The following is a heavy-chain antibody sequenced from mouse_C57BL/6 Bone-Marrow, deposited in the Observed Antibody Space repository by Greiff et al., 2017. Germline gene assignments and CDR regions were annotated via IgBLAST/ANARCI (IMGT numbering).Heavy chain of an antibody. V-gene: IGHV3-6*01. D-gene: IGHD2-3*01. CDR2: ISYDGSN. Sequence: ESGPGLVKPSQSLSLTCSVTGYSITSGYYWNWIRQFPGNKLEWMGYISYDGSNNYNPSLKNRISITRDTSKNQFFLKLNSVTTEDTATYDCARSDGYYAMDYWGQGTTVTVSS. CDR1: GYSITSGYY. CDR3: ARSDGYYAMDY. J-gene: IGHJ4*01.